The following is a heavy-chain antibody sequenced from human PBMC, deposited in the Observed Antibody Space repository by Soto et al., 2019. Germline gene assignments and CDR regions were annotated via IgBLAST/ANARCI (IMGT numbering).Heavy chain of an antibody. J-gene: IGHJ4*02. CDR2: IYYSGST. D-gene: IGHD5-12*01. Sequence: NPSETLSLTCTVSGGSISSGDYYWSWIRQPPGKGLEWIGYIYYSGSTYYNPSLKSRVTISVDTSKNQFSLKLSSVTAADTAVYYCARATESPYSGYGKEYYFDYWGQGTLVTVSS. CDR1: GGSISSGDYY. V-gene: IGHV4-30-4*01. CDR3: ARATESPYSGYGKEYYFDY.